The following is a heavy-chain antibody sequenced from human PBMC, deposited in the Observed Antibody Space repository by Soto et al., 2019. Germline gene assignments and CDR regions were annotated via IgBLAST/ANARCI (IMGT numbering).Heavy chain of an antibody. CDR1: GFTVSSNY. Sequence: EVQLVESGGGLVQPGGSLRLPCAASGFTVSSNYMSWVRQAPGKGLEWVSIIYSGGSTSYADSVKGRFTISRDNSKNTLYLQMNSLRAEDTAVYYCAREPYGSGKEHLGQGTLVTVSS. J-gene: IGHJ1*01. CDR2: IYSGGST. CDR3: AREPYGSGKEH. V-gene: IGHV3-66*01. D-gene: IGHD3-10*01.